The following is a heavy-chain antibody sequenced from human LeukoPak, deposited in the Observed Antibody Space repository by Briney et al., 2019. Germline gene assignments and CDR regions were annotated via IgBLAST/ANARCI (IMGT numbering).Heavy chain of an antibody. Sequence: GGSLRLSCAASGFTFSSYGMHWVRQAPGKGLEWVAFIRYDGSNKYYADSVKGRFTISGDNSKNTLYLQMNSLRAEDTAVYYCAKDLRFLYAFDIWGQGTMVTVSS. D-gene: IGHD2-21*01. CDR2: IRYDGSNK. V-gene: IGHV3-30*02. CDR3: AKDLRFLYAFDI. CDR1: GFTFSSYG. J-gene: IGHJ3*02.